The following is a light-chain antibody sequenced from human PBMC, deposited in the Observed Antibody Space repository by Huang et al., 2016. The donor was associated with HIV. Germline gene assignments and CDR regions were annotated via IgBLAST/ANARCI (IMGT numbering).Light chain of an antibody. J-gene: IGKJ3*01. CDR3: QQRSNWPLFT. V-gene: IGKV3-11*01. CDR1: QSVSSS. Sequence: EIVLTQSPATLSLSPGERATLSCKASQSVSSSVAWYQQKPGQAPRRLIYDTSNRATGIPARFSGSESGTDFTLTISSLEPEDFAVYYCQQRSNWPLFTFGPGTKVDIK. CDR2: DTS.